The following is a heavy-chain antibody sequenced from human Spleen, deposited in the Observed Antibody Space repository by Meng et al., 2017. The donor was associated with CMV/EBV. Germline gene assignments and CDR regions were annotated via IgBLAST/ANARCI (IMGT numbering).Heavy chain of an antibody. CDR3: ARDPEEARPIVAFDL. CDR2: ISAYNGNT. J-gene: IGHJ3*01. Sequence: ASVKVSCKASGYTFTSYGISWVRQAPGQGLEWMGWISAYNGNTNYAQKLQGRVTMTTDTSSSTAYLELTTLRSDDTAMYFCARDPEEARPIVAFDLWGQGTLVTVSS. V-gene: IGHV1-18*01. CDR1: GYTFTSYG. D-gene: IGHD6-6*01.